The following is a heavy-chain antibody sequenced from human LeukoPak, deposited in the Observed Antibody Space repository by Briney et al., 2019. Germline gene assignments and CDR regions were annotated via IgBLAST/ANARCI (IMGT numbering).Heavy chain of an antibody. V-gene: IGHV4-59*01. J-gene: IGHJ5*02. CDR1: GGSISSYY. CDR2: IYYSGST. Sequence: SETLSLTCTVSGGSISSYYWSWIRQPPGKGLEWIEYIYYSGSTNYNPSLKSRVTISLDTSKNQFSLKLTSVSAADTAVYYCARAKSQRFTIFGVLIESFDPWGQGTLVTLSS. D-gene: IGHD3-3*01. CDR3: ARAKSQRFTIFGVLIESFDP.